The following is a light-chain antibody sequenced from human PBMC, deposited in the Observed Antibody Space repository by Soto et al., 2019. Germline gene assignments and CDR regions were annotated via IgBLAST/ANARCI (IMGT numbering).Light chain of an antibody. Sequence: DIPMTQSPSTLSASVGDRVTITCRASQSISYWLAWYQQKPGKAPNLLIYKASSLESGVPSRFSGSGSGTEFTLTISSLQPDDFASYYCQQYNNHWTFGQGTKVEIK. CDR2: KAS. CDR1: QSISYW. J-gene: IGKJ1*01. CDR3: QQYNNHWT. V-gene: IGKV1-5*03.